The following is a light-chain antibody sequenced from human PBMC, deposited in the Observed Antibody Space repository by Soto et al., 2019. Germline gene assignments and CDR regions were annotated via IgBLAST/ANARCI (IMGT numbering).Light chain of an antibody. Sequence: QSVLTQPASVSGSPGQSITISWTGTSSDVGSYNLVSWYQHHPGKAPKLMIYEGSKRPSGVSNRFSGSKSGNTASLTISGLQAEDEADYYCCSYAGSSTPYVFGTGTKVTVL. CDR1: SSDVGSYNL. J-gene: IGLJ1*01. V-gene: IGLV2-23*01. CDR3: CSYAGSSTPYV. CDR2: EGS.